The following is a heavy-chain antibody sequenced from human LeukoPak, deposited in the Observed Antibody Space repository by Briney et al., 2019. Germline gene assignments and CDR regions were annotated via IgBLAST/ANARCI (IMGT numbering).Heavy chain of an antibody. CDR2: ITPTLGIA. CDR3: GRVGGPGSYYYYGMDV. V-gene: IGHV1-69*04. CDR1: GGTFSSYA. J-gene: IGHJ6*02. Sequence: SVTVSFTASGGTFSSYAISWVRQAPGQGLEWMGRITPTLGIANYAQKFQGRVTITADKSTSTAYMELSSLRSEDTAVYYCGRVGGPGSYYYYGMDVWGQGTTVTVSS. D-gene: IGHD1-26*01.